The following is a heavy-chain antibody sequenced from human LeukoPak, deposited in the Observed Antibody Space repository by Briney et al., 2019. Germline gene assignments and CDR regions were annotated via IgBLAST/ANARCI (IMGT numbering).Heavy chain of an antibody. CDR3: ATERITLVRGDVTFESAPDD. V-gene: IGHV1-58*01. CDR1: GFTFTRSA. Sequence: TSVKVSCKASGFTFTRSAVQWLRQARGQPIEWIGWIVVGSGETNYAQKFQERVTITRDLLRSTAFMELSSLRSEDTALYYCATERITLVRGDVTFESAPDDWGQGTLVTVSS. D-gene: IGHD3-10*01. CDR2: IVVGSGET. J-gene: IGHJ4*02.